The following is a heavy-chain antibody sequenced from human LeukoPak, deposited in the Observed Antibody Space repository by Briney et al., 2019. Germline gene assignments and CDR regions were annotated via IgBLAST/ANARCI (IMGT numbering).Heavy chain of an antibody. CDR1: GFTFNNYP. J-gene: IGHJ4*02. CDR2: ISKFGGST. V-gene: IGHV3-23*01. CDR3: AKSSLATGLHSLAAFDY. Sequence: GGSLRLSCAVSGFTFNNYPVTWAREGPGRGRVWVSTISKFGGSTFYADSVKSRFTISRDNSGNTLYLQMNNLRADDTATYYCAKSSLATGLHSLAAFDYWGQGIRVTVSS. D-gene: IGHD3-9*01.